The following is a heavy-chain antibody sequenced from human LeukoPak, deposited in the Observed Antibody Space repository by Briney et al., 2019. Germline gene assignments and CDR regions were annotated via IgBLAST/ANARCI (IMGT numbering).Heavy chain of an antibody. Sequence: AEPLSLTCSGSNYSNSNSLDWGWPRPPPGKGLEWIGSFYRRDSTFCIPYLTSQHTITQDTDNNLSSLELSSVTAHDPAVHFGARGPYSYYMDVWGKGTTVTVSS. J-gene: IGHJ6*03. V-gene: IGHV4-38-2*02. CDR3: ARGPYSYYMDV. CDR1: NYSNSNSLD. CDR2: FYRRDST. D-gene: IGHD4-11*01.